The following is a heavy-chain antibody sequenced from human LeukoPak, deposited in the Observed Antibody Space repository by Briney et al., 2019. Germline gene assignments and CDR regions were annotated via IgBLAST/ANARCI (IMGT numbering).Heavy chain of an antibody. CDR2: INPSGGST. Sequence: ASVRVSCKASGYSFTNYYMHWVRQAPGQGLEWMTMINPSGGSTTYAQNFQDRVTVTRDMSTSTVYMELSSLTSEDTAVYYCARTRGYYFDYWGQGTLVTVPS. J-gene: IGHJ4*02. V-gene: IGHV1-46*01. CDR3: ARTRGYYFDY. CDR1: GYSFTNYY.